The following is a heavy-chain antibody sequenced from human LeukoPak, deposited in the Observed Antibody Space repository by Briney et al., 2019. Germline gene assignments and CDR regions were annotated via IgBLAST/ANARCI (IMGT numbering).Heavy chain of an antibody. CDR3: ARDQGLLDAFDI. D-gene: IGHD4/OR15-4a*01. Sequence: SETLSLTCTVSGGSISSSSDYWGWIRQPPGKGLEWIGYIYYSGSTNYNPSRKNRVTLSIDTSKNQFSLKLSSVTAADTAVYYCARDQGLLDAFDIWGQGTMVTVSS. CDR2: IYYSGST. V-gene: IGHV4-61*01. CDR1: GGSISSSSDY. J-gene: IGHJ3*02.